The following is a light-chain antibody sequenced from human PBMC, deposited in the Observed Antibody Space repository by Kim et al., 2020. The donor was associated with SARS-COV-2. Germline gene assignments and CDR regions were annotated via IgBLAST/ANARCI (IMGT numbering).Light chain of an antibody. Sequence: PGERATLSYRASQSVSSSYLAWYQQKPGQAPRLLIQDASSRATGIPDRFSGSGSGTDFTLTISRREPEDFAVYYCQQYGTSPPHTFGGGTKVDIK. CDR1: QSVSSSY. CDR2: DAS. V-gene: IGKV3-20*01. J-gene: IGKJ4*01. CDR3: QQYGTSPPHT.